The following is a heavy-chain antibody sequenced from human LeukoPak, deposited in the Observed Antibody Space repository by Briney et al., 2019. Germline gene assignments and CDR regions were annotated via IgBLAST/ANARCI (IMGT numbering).Heavy chain of an antibody. CDR1: GFTFSSYA. J-gene: IGHJ4*02. Sequence: GGSLRLSCVASGFTFSSYAMSWVRQAPGKGLEWVSFISGSGGSTYYADSVKGRFTISRDNSKNTLYLQMNSLRAEDTAVYYCAKDQIAVAGYFDYWGQGTLVTVSS. V-gene: IGHV3-23*01. D-gene: IGHD6-19*01. CDR3: AKDQIAVAGYFDY. CDR2: ISGSGGST.